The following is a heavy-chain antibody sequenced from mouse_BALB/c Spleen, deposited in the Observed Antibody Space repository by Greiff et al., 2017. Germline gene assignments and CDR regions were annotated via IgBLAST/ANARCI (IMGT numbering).Heavy chain of an antibody. D-gene: IGHD2-3*01. CDR3: ARDFYDGYYDAY. CDR2: IWAGGST. V-gene: IGHV2-9*02. Sequence: VMLVESGPGLVAPSQSLSITCTVSGFSLTSYGVHWVRQPPGKGLEWLGVIWAGGSTNYNSALMSRLSISKDNSKSQVFLKMNSLQTDDTAMYYCARDFYDGYYDAYWGQGTLVTVSA. J-gene: IGHJ3*01. CDR1: GFSLTSYG.